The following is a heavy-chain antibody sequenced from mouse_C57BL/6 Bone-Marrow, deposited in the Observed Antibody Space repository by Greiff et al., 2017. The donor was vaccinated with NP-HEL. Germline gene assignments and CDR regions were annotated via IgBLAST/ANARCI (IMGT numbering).Heavy chain of an antibody. CDR1: GFSLTGYG. CDR3: ARDRGWSKYWCAD. D-gene: IGHD2-3*01. J-gene: IGHJ3*01. Sequence: VQLQQSGPGLVQPSQSLSITCTVSGFSLTGYGVHWVRQSPGKGLEWLGVFWRGGGTDYNAAFISKLSISKANSKSQVFFKMNSLQADDTSIYYCARDRGWSKYWCADWGKGTLVTVAA. CDR2: FWRGGGT. V-gene: IGHV2-2*01.